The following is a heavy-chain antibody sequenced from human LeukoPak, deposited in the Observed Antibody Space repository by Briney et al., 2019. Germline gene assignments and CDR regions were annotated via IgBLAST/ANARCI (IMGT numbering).Heavy chain of an antibody. V-gene: IGHV4-61*02. CDR2: IYTSGST. D-gene: IGHD6-13*01. Sequence: SQTLSLTCTVSGGSISSGSYYWSWIRQPAGTGLEWIGRIYTSGSTNYNPSLKSRVTISVDTSKNQFSLKLSSVTAAGTAVYYCARSSSWYYPLDYWGQGTLVTVSS. CDR1: GGSISSGSYY. J-gene: IGHJ4*02. CDR3: ARSSSWYYPLDY.